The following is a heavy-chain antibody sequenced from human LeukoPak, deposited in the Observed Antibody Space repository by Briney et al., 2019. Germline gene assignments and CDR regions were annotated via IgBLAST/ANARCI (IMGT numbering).Heavy chain of an antibody. CDR2: SGSTT. CDR3: TRDSSYGDYSTAFDY. J-gene: IGHJ4*02. V-gene: IGHV3-23*01. D-gene: IGHD4-17*01. Sequence: PGGSLRLSCAASGFIFSNYAMAWVRQAPGKGLEWVSSSGSTTGYSDSVKGRFTISRDNSKNTLYLQMNSLRADDTAVYYCTRDSSYGDYSTAFDYWGQGALVTVSS. CDR1: GFIFSNYA.